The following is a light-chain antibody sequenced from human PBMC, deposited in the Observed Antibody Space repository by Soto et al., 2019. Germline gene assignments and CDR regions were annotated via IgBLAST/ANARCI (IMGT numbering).Light chain of an antibody. CDR2: EGS. V-gene: IGLV2-23*03. CDR1: SSDVGSYRF. J-gene: IGLJ1*01. CDR3: CSYAGGSNV. Sequence: QSALTQPASVSGSPGQSITISCTGTSSDVGSYRFVSWYQQHPGKAPTLMIYEGSERPSGVSDRFSGSKSGNTASLTISGLQAEDEADYFCCSYAGGSNVFGDGTKVTVL.